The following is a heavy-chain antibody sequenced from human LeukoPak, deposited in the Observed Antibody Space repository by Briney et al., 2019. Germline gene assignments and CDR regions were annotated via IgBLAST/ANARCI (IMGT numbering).Heavy chain of an antibody. CDR2: ISGSGGST. J-gene: IGHJ5*02. V-gene: IGHV3-23*01. Sequence: PGGSLRLSCAASGFTFSDYYMSWIRQAPGKGLEWVSAISGSGGSTYYADSVKGRFTISRDNSKNTLYLQMNSLRAEDTAVYYCAKGTFLPYNWFDPWGQGTLVTVSS. CDR1: GFTFSDYY. CDR3: AKGTFLPYNWFDP.